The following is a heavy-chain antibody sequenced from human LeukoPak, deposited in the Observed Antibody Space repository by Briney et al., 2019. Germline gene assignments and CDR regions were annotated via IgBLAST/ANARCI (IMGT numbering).Heavy chain of an antibody. D-gene: IGHD2-2*02. Sequence: PGGSLRLSCAASGFTFSSYGMHWVRQAPGKGLEWVASISSSSRYIFYADSVKGRFTISRDNAKNSLYLQMNSLRAEDTAVYYCARESTRDIVVVPAAIGFDYWGQGTLVTVSS. CDR2: ISSSSRYI. CDR1: GFTFSSYG. CDR3: ARESTRDIVVVPAAIGFDY. J-gene: IGHJ4*02. V-gene: IGHV3-21*01.